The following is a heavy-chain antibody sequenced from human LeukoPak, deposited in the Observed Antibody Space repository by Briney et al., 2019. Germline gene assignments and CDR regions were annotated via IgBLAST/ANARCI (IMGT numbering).Heavy chain of an antibody. Sequence: NPSETLSLTCTVSGGSISSGSYYWSWIRQPAGKGLGWIGRIYTSGSTNYNPSLKSRVTMSVDTSKNQFSLKLSSVTAADTAVYYCARLIGHYYYYYMDVWGKGTTVTVSS. CDR3: ARLIGHYYYYYMDV. V-gene: IGHV4-61*02. J-gene: IGHJ6*03. CDR2: IYTSGST. D-gene: IGHD3-22*01. CDR1: GGSISSGSYY.